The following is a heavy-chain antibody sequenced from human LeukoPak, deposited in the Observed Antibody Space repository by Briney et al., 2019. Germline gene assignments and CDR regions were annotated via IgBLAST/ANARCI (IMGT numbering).Heavy chain of an antibody. CDR2: ISSSGDST. V-gene: IGHV3-23*01. D-gene: IGHD6-19*01. CDR1: GFTFSNYA. J-gene: IGHJ4*02. Sequence: GGSLRLSCAASGFTFSNYALSWVRQAPGKGLEWVSSISSSGDSTYYADSVKGRFTISGDNSKNTLYLQMNSLRAEDTAVYYCAKVRAGHYFDYWGQGTLVTVSS. CDR3: AKVRAGHYFDY.